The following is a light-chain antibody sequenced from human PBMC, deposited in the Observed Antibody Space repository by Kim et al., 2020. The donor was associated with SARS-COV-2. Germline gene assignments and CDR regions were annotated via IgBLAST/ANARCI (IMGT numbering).Light chain of an antibody. J-gene: IGKJ1*01. CDR1: QGIGKH. Sequence: GDKVAATCRASQGIGKHLAWYQQKPGKAPKLLIFAASTLQSGVPSRFSGSGSGTEFTLTVSSLQPEDFATYYCQQLNSYPWTFGQGTKVDIK. CDR3: QQLNSYPWT. V-gene: IGKV1-9*01. CDR2: AAS.